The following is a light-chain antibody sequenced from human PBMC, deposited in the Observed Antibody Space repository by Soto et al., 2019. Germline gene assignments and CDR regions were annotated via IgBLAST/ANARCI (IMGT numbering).Light chain of an antibody. V-gene: IGKV3-15*01. CDR2: GAS. CDR1: QSVSSN. CDR3: QQYSNWPGT. Sequence: EIVMTQSPATLSVSPGERATLSCRASQSVSSNLAWYQQKPGQAPRLLMYGASTRATGIPARFTGSGSGTELTLTISSLQSEDFAVYYCQQYSNWPGTFGQGTKLEIK. J-gene: IGKJ2*01.